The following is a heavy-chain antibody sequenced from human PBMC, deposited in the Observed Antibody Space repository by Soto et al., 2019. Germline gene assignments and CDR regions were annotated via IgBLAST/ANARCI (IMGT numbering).Heavy chain of an antibody. Sequence: GASVKVSCKASGGTFSSYAISWVRQAPGQGLEWMGGIIPIFGTANYAQKFQGRVTITADESTSTAYMELSSLRSEDTAVYYCASKYDFWSGYRDYYYYGMDVWGQGTTVTVSS. D-gene: IGHD3-3*01. V-gene: IGHV1-69*13. J-gene: IGHJ6*02. CDR3: ASKYDFWSGYRDYYYYGMDV. CDR2: IIPIFGTA. CDR1: GGTFSSYA.